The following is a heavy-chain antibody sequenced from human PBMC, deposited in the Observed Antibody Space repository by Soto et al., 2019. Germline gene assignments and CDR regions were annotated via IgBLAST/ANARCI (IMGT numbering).Heavy chain of an antibody. Sequence: GGSLRLSCVASGFTFSSYAMHWVRQAPGKGLEWVAVISYDGSNKYYADSVKGRFTISRDNSKNTLYLQMNSLRAEDTAVYYCARGLREAAGYFDYWGQGTLVTVSS. CDR2: ISYDGSNK. D-gene: IGHD6-13*01. J-gene: IGHJ4*02. CDR3: ARGLREAAGYFDY. V-gene: IGHV3-30-3*01. CDR1: GFTFSSYA.